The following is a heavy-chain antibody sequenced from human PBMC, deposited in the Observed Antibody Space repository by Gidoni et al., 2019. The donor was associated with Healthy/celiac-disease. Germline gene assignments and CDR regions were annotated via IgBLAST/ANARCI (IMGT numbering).Heavy chain of an antibody. Sequence: QVQLQQWGAGLLTPSETLSLTCAVYGGSFSGYYWSWIRQPPGKGLEWIGEINHSGSTNYNPSLKSRVTISVDTSKNQFSLKLSSVTAADTAVYYCARDPSYCSSTSCYGGYWGQGTLVTVSS. CDR3: ARDPSYCSSTSCYGGY. CDR2: INHSGST. CDR1: GGSFSGYY. D-gene: IGHD2-2*01. J-gene: IGHJ4*02. V-gene: IGHV4-34*01.